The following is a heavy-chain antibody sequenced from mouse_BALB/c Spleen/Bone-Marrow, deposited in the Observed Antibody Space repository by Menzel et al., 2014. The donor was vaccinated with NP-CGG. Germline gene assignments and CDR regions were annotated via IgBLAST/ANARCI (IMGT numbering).Heavy chain of an antibody. V-gene: IGHV7-3*02. CDR3: ARDMGGILFGS. D-gene: IGHD4-1*01. CDR1: GFTFTDYY. J-gene: IGHJ2*01. CDR2: IRNKAYGYTT. Sequence: EVKLVESGGGLVQPGGSLRLSCATPGFTFTDYYMNWVRRPPGKALEWLGFIRNKAYGYTTEYSASVKGRFTVSRDNSQSILYLQMNTLRAEDSATYYCARDMGGILFGSWGQGTTLTVSS.